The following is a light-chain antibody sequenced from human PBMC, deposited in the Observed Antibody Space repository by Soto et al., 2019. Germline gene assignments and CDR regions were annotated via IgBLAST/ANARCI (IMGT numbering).Light chain of an antibody. CDR1: QSIASH. CDR3: QQSYTTPYT. CDR2: TAS. Sequence: DIEMTQSPSSLSASVVDRVTITCRASQSIASHLNWYQQKPGKAPNLLIYTASSLQSGVPSRFSGSRSGTDFTLTISSLQPEDFAIYFCQQSYTTPYTFGQGTKLEIK. J-gene: IGKJ2*01. V-gene: IGKV1-39*01.